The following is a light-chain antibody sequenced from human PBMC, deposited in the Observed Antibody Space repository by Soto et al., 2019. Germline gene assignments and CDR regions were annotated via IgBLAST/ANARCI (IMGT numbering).Light chain of an antibody. V-gene: IGLV2-14*01. CDR2: EVS. Sequence: QSALTQPASVSGSPGQSITISCTGTSSDVGGSNYVSWYQQHPGKAPKLMIYEVSHRPSGVSNRFSGSQSGNTASLTISGLQADDEADYYCSSYTTSNTYVFGTGTNVTV. CDR1: SSDVGGSNY. J-gene: IGLJ1*01. CDR3: SSYTTSNTYV.